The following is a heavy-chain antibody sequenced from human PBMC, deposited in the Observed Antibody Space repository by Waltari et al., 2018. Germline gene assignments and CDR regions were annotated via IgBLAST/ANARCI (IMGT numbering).Heavy chain of an antibody. CDR2: FDPEDGQT. J-gene: IGHJ4*02. V-gene: IGHV1-24*01. D-gene: IGHD6-19*01. CDR1: GYTLTELS. Sequence: QVQLVQSGAEVKKPGASVKVSCKVSGYTLTELSMHWVRQAPGKGLEWMGGFDPEDGQTIYAQTFQGRVTMTEDTSTDTAYMELSSLRSEATSVYYCATVQVAGTHHVRRGFAYWGQGTLVTVSS. CDR3: ATVQVAGTHHVRRGFAY.